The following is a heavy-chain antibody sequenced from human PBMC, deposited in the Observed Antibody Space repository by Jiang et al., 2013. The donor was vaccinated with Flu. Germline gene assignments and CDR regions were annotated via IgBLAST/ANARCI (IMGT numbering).Heavy chain of an antibody. D-gene: IGHD3-22*01. Sequence: FANYXVGWVRQMPGKGLEWMGIIYPGDSDTRYSPLPRPGHHLSRQVHHHRYLQWSSLKASDTAIYYCAATYYYESTGHYFRDAFKIWGQGTMVTVSS. CDR2: IYPGDSDT. V-gene: IGHV5-51*01. J-gene: IGHJ3*02. CDR3: AATYYYESTGHYFRDAFKI. CDR1: FANYX.